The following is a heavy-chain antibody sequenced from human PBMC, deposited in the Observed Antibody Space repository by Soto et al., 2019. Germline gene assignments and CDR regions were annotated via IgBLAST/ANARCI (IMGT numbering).Heavy chain of an antibody. CDR1: GFTFSSYG. V-gene: IGHV3-33*01. CDR2: IWYDGSNK. CDR3: ARDFSGCPSCSGGSCYSYWFDP. Sequence: GGSLRLSCAASGFTFSSYGMHWVRQAPGKGLEWVAVIWYDGSNKYYADSVKGRFTISRDNSKNTLYLQMNSLRAEDTGVYYCARDFSGCPSCSGGSCYSYWFDPWGQGTLVTVSS. J-gene: IGHJ5*02. D-gene: IGHD2-15*01.